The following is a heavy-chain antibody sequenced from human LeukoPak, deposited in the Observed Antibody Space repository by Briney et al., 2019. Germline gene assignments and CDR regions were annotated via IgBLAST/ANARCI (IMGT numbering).Heavy chain of an antibody. CDR1: GFTFSTYG. J-gene: IGHJ4*02. V-gene: IGHV3-33*01. D-gene: IGHD2-2*01. Sequence: GRSLRLSCAASGFTFSTYGMHWVRQAPGKGLEWVAVLWDDGISTSYADSVKGRFTISRDTSQNTLYLQMDSLRAEDTAVYFCGVLPAATMLRDFWGQGALVTVSS. CDR3: GVLPAATMLRDF. CDR2: LWDDGIST.